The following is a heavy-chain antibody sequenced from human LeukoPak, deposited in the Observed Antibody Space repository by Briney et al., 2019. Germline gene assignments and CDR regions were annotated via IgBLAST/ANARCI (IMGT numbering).Heavy chain of an antibody. D-gene: IGHD4-11*01. CDR1: GGSISSSNW. V-gene: IGHV4-4*02. CDR3: ARVPEGAVFDY. J-gene: IGHJ4*02. Sequence: SGTLSLTCAVSGGSISSSNWWSWVRQPPGKGLEWIGEIYHSGSTNYNPSLKSRATISVDKSKNQFSLKLSSVTAADTAVYYCARVPEGAVFDYWGQGTLVTVSS. CDR2: IYHSGST.